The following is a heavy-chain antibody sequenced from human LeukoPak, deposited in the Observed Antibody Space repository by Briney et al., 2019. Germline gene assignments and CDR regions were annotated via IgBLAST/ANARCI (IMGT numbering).Heavy chain of an antibody. D-gene: IGHD6-13*01. CDR1: GFTFRSST. CDR3: AAERYSDSCCWFDP. V-gene: IGHV1-58*01. J-gene: IGHJ5*02. CDR2: IGVGSGST. Sequence: SVKVSCKASGFTFRSSTVQGVRQSRGQRLEWIGWIGVGSGSTSYAQELQDRVTITRDMSTGTAYLELSSLRSEDTAVYYCAAERYSDSCCWFDPWGQGTLVTVSS.